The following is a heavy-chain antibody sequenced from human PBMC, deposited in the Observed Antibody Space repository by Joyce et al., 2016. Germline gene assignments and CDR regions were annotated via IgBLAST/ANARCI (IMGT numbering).Heavy chain of an antibody. CDR1: GFTFSNYG. D-gene: IGHD6-13*01. CDR2: ISYDGSNK. J-gene: IGHJ4*02. Sequence: QVQLVESGGGVVQPGRSLRLSCAASGFTFSNYGMHWVRQAPGKGLEWVSVISYDGSNKYYVDSVNGRFTISRDNSKNTLYLQMNSLRPEDTAVYYCARALGWDSNSCHDYWGQGTLVTVSS. V-gene: IGHV3-30*03. CDR3: ARALGWDSNSCHDY.